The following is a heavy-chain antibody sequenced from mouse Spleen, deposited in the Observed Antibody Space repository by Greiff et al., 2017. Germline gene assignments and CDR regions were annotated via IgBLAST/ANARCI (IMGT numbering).Heavy chain of an antibody. CDR3: VRQDGSWFAY. Sequence: EVKLVESGGGLVQPKGSLKLSCAASGFSFNTYAMNWVRQAPGKGLEWVARIRSKSNNYATYYADSVKDRFTISRDDSESMLYLQMNNLKTEDTAMYYCVRQDGSWFAYWGQGTLVTVSA. V-gene: IGHV10-1*01. J-gene: IGHJ3*01. CDR1: GFSFNTYA. D-gene: IGHD1-2*01. CDR2: IRSKSNNYAT.